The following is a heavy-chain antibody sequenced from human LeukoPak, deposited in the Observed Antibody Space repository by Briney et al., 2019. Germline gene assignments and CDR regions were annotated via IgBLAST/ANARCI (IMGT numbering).Heavy chain of an antibody. D-gene: IGHD4-17*01. J-gene: IGHJ4*02. V-gene: IGHV1-18*01. CDR2: ISTYNGNT. CDR3: ARTVTSLRVYFDY. Sequence: ASAKVSCKASGYTFTSYGISWVRQAPGQGLEWMGWISTYNGNTDYAQKFQGRVTMTRDTSTSTVYMELSSLRSEDTAVYYCARTVTSLRVYFDYWGQGTLVTVSS. CDR1: GYTFTSYG.